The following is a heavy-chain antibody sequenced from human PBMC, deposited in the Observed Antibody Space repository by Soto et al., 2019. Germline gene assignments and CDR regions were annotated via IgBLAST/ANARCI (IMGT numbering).Heavy chain of an antibody. CDR2: IYHSGSI. CDR1: VGSISSSNS. CDR3: TRGPALRY. V-gene: IGHV4-30-2*01. J-gene: IGHJ4*02. Sequence: SETLSLTCAFSVGSISSSNSCSWIRQQPGKDLEWIGYIYHSGSIYYNPSLKSRVTMSVDRSKNQFYLNVSSVTAADTAVYYSTRGPALRYWGQGTLVSVSS.